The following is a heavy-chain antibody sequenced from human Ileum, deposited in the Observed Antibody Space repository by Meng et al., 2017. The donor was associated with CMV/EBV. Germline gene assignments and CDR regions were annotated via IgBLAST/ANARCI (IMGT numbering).Heavy chain of an antibody. CDR3: VKDGGYSSAFDH. Sequence: GGSLRLSCAASGFSFNDYTMHWVRQAPGKGLQWVSLITWNGGGTFYVDPVKGRFTISRDNSKNSLYLQMNSLRTDDTALYYFVKDGGYSSAFDHWGQGTLVTVSS. J-gene: IGHJ4*02. D-gene: IGHD5-18*01. CDR2: ITWNGGGT. V-gene: IGHV3-43*01. CDR1: GFSFNDYT.